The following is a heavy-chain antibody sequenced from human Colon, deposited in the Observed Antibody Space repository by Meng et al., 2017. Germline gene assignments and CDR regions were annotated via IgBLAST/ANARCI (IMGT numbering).Heavy chain of an antibody. CDR1: GGSISSSHW. V-gene: IGHV4-38-2*01. CDR2: IGHSGIT. D-gene: IGHD6-19*01. Sequence: QVQLQESGPGLVQPSETLFLTCAVSGGSISSSHWWRWIRQPPGKGLEWIGRIGHSGITYYTPSLKSRVTVSIDTSKSQFSLKLTSVTAADTAVYYCVRSSGWVRTGFDPWGQGTLVTVSS. J-gene: IGHJ5*02. CDR3: VRSSGWVRTGFDP.